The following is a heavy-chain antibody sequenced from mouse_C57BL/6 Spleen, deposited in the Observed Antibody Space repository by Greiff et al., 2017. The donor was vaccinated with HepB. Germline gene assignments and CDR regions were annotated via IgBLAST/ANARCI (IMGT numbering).Heavy chain of an antibody. D-gene: IGHD2-5*01. V-gene: IGHV1-26*01. Sequence: VQLQQSGPELVKPGASVKISCKASGYTFTDYYMNWVKQSHGKSLEWIGDINPNNGGTSYNQKFKGKATLTVDKSSSTAYMELRSLTSEDSAVYYCARDDYYSNLYAMDYWGQGTSVTVSS. CDR2: INPNNGGT. CDR3: ARDDYYSNLYAMDY. CDR1: GYTFTDYY. J-gene: IGHJ4*01.